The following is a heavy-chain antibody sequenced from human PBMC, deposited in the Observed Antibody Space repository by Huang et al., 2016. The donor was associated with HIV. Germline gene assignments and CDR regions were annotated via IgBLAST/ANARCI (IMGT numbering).Heavy chain of an antibody. Sequence: VQLVEYGGGVVQPGRSLRLACAASGFSFSTYGLHCVRQAQGKGLEWVAVISYDGSNKYYAHSVKGRFTNARDTSENKVYLQMNSLRHEDTAVYYCAKDGADEEWDIDYWGQGTLVTVSS. CDR3: AKDGADEEWDIDY. D-gene: IGHD1-26*01. V-gene: IGHV3-30*18. CDR2: ISYDGSNK. CDR1: GFSFSTYG. J-gene: IGHJ4*02.